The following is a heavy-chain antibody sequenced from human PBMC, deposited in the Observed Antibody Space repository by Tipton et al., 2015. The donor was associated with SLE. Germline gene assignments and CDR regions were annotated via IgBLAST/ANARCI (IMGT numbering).Heavy chain of an antibody. D-gene: IGHD6-19*01. CDR1: GGSVRGYY. J-gene: IGHJ3*02. V-gene: IGHV4-39*06. CDR3: ARGIAVTGINI. CDR2: IYYSGST. Sequence: GLVKPSETLSLTCAVYGGSVRGYYWGWIRQPPGKGLEWIGSIYYSGSTYYNPSLKSRVTISADMSKNQFPLKLSSVTAADTAVYYCARGIAVTGINIWGQGTMVTVSS.